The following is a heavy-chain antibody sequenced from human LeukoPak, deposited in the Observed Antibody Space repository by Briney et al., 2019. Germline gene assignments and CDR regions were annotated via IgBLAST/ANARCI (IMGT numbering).Heavy chain of an antibody. CDR1: GGSVSSSSYY. CDR3: ARHVLAFDI. V-gene: IGHV4-39*01. CDR2: INHSGST. J-gene: IGHJ3*02. D-gene: IGHD3-10*02. Sequence: PSETLSLTCTVSGGSVSSSSYYWSWIRQPPGKGLEWIGEINHSGSTNYNPSLKSRVTISVDTSKNQFSLKLSSVTAADTAVYYCARHVLAFDIWGQGTMVTVSS.